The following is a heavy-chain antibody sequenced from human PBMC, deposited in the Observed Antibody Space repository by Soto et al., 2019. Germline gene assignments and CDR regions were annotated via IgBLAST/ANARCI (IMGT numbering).Heavy chain of an antibody. Sequence: PSETLSLTCAVSGYSISSGYYWGWIRQPPGKGLEWIGSIYHSGSTYYNPSLKSRVTISVDTSKNQVSLKLSSVTAADTAVYYCARVYCSSTSCYDYYYYGMGVWGQGTTVT. V-gene: IGHV4-38-2*01. CDR1: GYSISSGYY. CDR2: IYHSGST. CDR3: ARVYCSSTSCYDYYYYGMGV. D-gene: IGHD2-2*01. J-gene: IGHJ6*02.